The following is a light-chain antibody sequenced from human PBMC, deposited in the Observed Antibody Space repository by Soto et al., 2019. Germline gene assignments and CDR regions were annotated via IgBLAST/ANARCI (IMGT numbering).Light chain of an antibody. Sequence: AIRMTQSPSSFSASTGDRVTITCRASQGISSYLAWYQQKPGKAPKLLSYAASTLQSGVPSRFSGSGSGTDFTLTISCLQSEDFATYYCQQYYSYPQTFGGGTKVEIK. J-gene: IGKJ4*01. V-gene: IGKV1-8*01. CDR3: QQYYSYPQT. CDR1: QGISSY. CDR2: AAS.